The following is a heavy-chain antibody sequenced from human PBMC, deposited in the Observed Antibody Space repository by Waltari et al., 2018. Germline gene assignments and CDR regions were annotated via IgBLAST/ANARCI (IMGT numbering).Heavy chain of an antibody. V-gene: IGHV4-4*07. J-gene: IGHJ5*02. Sequence: QVQLLESGPGLVKPSETLSLTCTVSGGSISSYYWSWIRQPAGKGLEWIGRIYTSGSTNYNPSLKSRVTISVDKSKNQFSLKLSSVTAADTAVYYCARDQGSGSKNWFDPWGQGTLVTVSS. D-gene: IGHD3-10*01. CDR2: IYTSGST. CDR3: ARDQGSGSKNWFDP. CDR1: GGSISSYY.